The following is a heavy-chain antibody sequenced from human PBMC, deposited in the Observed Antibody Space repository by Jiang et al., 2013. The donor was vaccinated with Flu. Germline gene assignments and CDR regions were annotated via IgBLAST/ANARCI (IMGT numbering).Heavy chain of an antibody. CDR3: AAVRGVWCSGGSCHSGGSPFDY. CDR1: GFTFTSSA. V-gene: IGHV1-58*01. CDR2: IVVGSGNT. Sequence: EVKKDLGPSVKVSCKASGFTFTSSAVQWVRQARGQRLEWIGWIVVGSGNTNYAQKFQERVTITRDMSTSTAYMELSSLRSEDTAVYYCAAVRGVWCSGGSCHSGGSPFDYWGQGTLVTVSS. D-gene: IGHD2-15*01. J-gene: IGHJ4*02.